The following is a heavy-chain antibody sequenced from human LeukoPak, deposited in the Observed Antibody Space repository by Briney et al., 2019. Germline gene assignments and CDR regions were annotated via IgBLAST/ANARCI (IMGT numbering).Heavy chain of an antibody. CDR1: GGTFSSYA. J-gene: IGHJ4*02. V-gene: IGHV1-69*05. Sequence: SVKVSCKASGGTFSSYAISWVRQAPGQGLEWMGRIIPNFGTANYAQKFQGRVTITTDESTSTAYMELSSLRSEDTAVYYCARGKTYDFWSGSFDYWGQGTLVTVSS. D-gene: IGHD3-3*01. CDR2: IIPNFGTA. CDR3: ARGKTYDFWSGSFDY.